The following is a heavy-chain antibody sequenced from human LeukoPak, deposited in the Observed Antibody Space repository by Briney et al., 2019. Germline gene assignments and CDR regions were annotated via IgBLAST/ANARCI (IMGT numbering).Heavy chain of an antibody. V-gene: IGHV3-30*19. J-gene: IGHJ4*02. D-gene: IGHD1-26*01. CDR2: ISFDGGNK. Sequence: PGKSLRLSCAGSGFTFSGYGMHWVRQAPGKGLEWVAIISFDGGNKYYADSVKGRFTISRDNSKNTLYLQMNSLRAEDTAVYYCARDGIVGSPLFKFDYWGQGTLVTVSS. CDR1: GFTFSGYG. CDR3: ARDGIVGSPLFKFDY.